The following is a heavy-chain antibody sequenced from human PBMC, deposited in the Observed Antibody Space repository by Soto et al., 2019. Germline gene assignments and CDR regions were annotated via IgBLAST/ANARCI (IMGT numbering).Heavy chain of an antibody. J-gene: IGHJ5*02. V-gene: IGHV4-59*01. CDR2: IYYSGST. Sequence: SETLSLTCTVSGGSICSYYWGWIRQPPGKGLEWIGYIYYSGSTNYNPSLKSRVTISVDTSKNQFSLKLSSVTAADTAVYYCARLGFYYQSLDPWGHGTLVTVSS. CDR1: GGSICSYY. D-gene: IGHD2-2*01. CDR3: ARLGFYYQSLDP.